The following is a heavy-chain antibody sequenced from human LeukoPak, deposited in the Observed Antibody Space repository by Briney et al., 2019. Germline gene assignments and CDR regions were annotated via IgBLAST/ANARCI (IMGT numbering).Heavy chain of an antibody. Sequence: PSETLSLTCTVSGVSISSSGYYWGWIRQPPGKGLEWIGSIYYSGSTSYNPSLESRVTISVDTSKNHFSLKLSSVTAADTAVYYCARRTIGKFDYDYWGQGTRVTVSS. V-gene: IGHV4-39*02. J-gene: IGHJ4*02. CDR2: IYYSGST. CDR3: ARRTIGKFDYDY. CDR1: GVSISSSGYY. D-gene: IGHD1-1*01.